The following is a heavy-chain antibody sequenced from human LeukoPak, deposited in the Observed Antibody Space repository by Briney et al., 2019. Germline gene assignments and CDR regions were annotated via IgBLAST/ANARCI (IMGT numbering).Heavy chain of an antibody. Sequence: TSETLSLTCAVSGGSITSGGSSWSWIRQPPGRGLEWIGYIYYDGTTYYNPSLKSRVTISLDRSNNHFSLKLTSVTAADTAVYFCAKDHYESSGTYNWFDPWGQGMLVTVSS. CDR1: GGSITSGGSS. J-gene: IGHJ5*02. V-gene: IGHV4-30-2*01. CDR2: IYYDGTT. D-gene: IGHD3-22*01. CDR3: AKDHYESSGTYNWFDP.